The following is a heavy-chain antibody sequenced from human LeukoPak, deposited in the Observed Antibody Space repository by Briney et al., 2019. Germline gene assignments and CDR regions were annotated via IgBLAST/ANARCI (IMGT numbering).Heavy chain of an antibody. Sequence: GGSLRLSCAASAFTFSSYAVRGAPQAPGKGLEWVSAVSGSGGSTYYADSVKGRFTISRDNSKNTLYLQMNSLRAEDTSVYYCVKPLLESWGRDYFDLWGRGTLVTVSS. J-gene: IGHJ2*01. V-gene: IGHV3-23*01. CDR1: AFTFSSYA. CDR2: VSGSGGST. CDR3: VKPLLESWGRDYFDL. D-gene: IGHD1-1*01.